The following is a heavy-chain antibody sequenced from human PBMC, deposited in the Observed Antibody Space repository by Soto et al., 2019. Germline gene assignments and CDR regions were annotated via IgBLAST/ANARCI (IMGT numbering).Heavy chain of an antibody. Sequence: PSVKVSCKASGYTFTSYGISWVRQAPGQGLEWMGWISAYNGNTNYAQKLQGRVTMTTDTSTSTAYMELRSLRSDDTAVYYCARAVDGIVTLNYYYYYGMDVWGQGPTVTVS. CDR2: ISAYNGNT. V-gene: IGHV1-18*01. CDR3: ARAVDGIVTLNYYYYYGMDV. CDR1: GYTFTSYG. J-gene: IGHJ6*02. D-gene: IGHD6-19*01.